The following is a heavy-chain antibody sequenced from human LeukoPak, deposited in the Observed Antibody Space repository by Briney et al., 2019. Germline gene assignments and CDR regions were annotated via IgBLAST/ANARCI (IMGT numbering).Heavy chain of an antibody. J-gene: IGHJ4*02. V-gene: IGHV3-23*01. D-gene: IGHD2-21*02. CDR2: ISGSGGST. CDR3: AKDPNPHYCGGDCSSGY. CDR1: GFTFSSYA. Sequence: GGSLRLSCAASGFTFSSYAMSWVRQAPGKGLEWVSAISGSGGSTYYADSVKGRFTISRDNSKNTLYLQMNSLRAEDTAVYYCAKDPNPHYCGGDCSSGYWGQGTLVTVSS.